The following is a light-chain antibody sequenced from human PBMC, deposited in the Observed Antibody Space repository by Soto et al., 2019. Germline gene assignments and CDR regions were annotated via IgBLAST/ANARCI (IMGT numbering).Light chain of an antibody. Sequence: EIVLTQSPATLSVSPGERATLSCRASQSVGNNFAWYQQKPGQAPRLLIFAASTRATGVQARFSGSGSGKEFTLIISSLQSEDFGVYYCQQYGDWPLTFGGGAKVEIE. CDR2: AAS. V-gene: IGKV3-15*01. J-gene: IGKJ4*01. CDR1: QSVGNN. CDR3: QQYGDWPLT.